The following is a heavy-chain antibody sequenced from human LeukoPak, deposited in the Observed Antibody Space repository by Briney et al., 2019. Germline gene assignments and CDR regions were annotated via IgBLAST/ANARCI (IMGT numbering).Heavy chain of an antibody. CDR3: ARSYSYYYDSDIDY. D-gene: IGHD3-22*01. CDR2: INPNSGGT. CDR1: GYTFTGYY. Sequence: ASVKVSCKASGYTFTGYYMHWVRQAPGQGLEWMGRINPNSGGTNYAQKFQGRVTMTRDTSISTAYMELSRLRSDDTAVYYCARSYSYYYDSDIDYWGQRTLVTVSS. V-gene: IGHV1-2*06. J-gene: IGHJ4*02.